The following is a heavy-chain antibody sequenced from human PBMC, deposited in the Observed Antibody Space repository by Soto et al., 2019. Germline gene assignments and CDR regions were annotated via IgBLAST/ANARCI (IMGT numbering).Heavy chain of an antibody. CDR1: GGTFSSYA. J-gene: IGHJ6*02. D-gene: IGHD3-3*01. CDR2: IIPIFGTA. Sequence: QVQLVQSGAEVKKPGSSVKVSCKASGGTFSSYAISWVRQAPGQGLEWMGGIIPIFGTANYAQKFQGRVTITADEPTSTAYMELSSLRSEDTAVYYCARRLRFLELGYYGMDVWGQGTTVTVSS. V-gene: IGHV1-69*12. CDR3: ARRLRFLELGYYGMDV.